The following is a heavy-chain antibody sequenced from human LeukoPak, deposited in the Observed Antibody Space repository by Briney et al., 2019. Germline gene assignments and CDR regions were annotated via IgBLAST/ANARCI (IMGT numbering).Heavy chain of an antibody. CDR3: AKRIQLWLTDDY. CDR2: ISGSGGST. J-gene: IGHJ4*02. Sequence: GSLRLSCAASGFTFSSYAMSWVRQAPGKGLERVSAISGSGGSTYYADSVKGRFTISRDNSKNTLYLQMNSLRAEDTAVYYCAKRIQLWLTDDYWGQGTLVTVSS. CDR1: GFTFSSYA. V-gene: IGHV3-23*01. D-gene: IGHD5-18*01.